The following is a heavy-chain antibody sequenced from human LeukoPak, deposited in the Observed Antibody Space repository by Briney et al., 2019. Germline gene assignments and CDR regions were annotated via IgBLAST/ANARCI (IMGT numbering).Heavy chain of an antibody. D-gene: IGHD2-15*01. CDR2: ISYDGSNK. Sequence: GGSLRLSCAASGFTFSSYGMYWVRQAPGKGLEWVAVISYDGSNKYYADSVKGRFTISRDNSKNTLYLQMNSLRPEDTAVYYCAALGYCSDGSCSYFDYWGQGTLVTVSS. CDR1: GFTFSSYG. CDR3: AALGYCSDGSCSYFDY. J-gene: IGHJ4*02. V-gene: IGHV3-30*03.